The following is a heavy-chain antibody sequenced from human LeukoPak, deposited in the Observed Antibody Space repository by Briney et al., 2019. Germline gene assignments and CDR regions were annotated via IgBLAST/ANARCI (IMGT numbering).Heavy chain of an antibody. V-gene: IGHV1-69*13. J-gene: IGHJ4*02. D-gene: IGHD3-10*01. CDR3: ARDSTLWFGELGFDY. CDR2: IIPIFGTA. Sequence: ASVKVSCKASGGTCISYAISWVRQAPGQGLEWMGGIIPIFGTANYAQKFQGRVTITADESTSTAYMELSSLRSEDTAVYYCARDSTLWFGELGFDYWGQGTLVTVSS. CDR1: GGTCISYA.